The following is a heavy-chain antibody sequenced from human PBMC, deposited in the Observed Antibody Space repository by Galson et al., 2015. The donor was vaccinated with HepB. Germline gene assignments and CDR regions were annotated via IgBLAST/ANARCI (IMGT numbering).Heavy chain of an antibody. CDR3: AYTTSRRDALNV. J-gene: IGHJ3*01. V-gene: IGHV4-59*01. Sequence: SETLSLTCTVSGAPINSYYWTWIRQSPGKGLEWIGNIYYSANSNYNPALKSRVTISVDTTKKQFSLKLSSVTAADTAVYYCAYTTSRRDALNVWGQGTMVTVSS. D-gene: IGHD2-2*01. CDR2: IYYSANS. CDR1: GAPINSYY.